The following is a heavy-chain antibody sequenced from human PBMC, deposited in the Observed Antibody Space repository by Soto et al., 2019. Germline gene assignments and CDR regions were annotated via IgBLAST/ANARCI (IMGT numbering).Heavy chain of an antibody. Sequence: EVQLVESGGGLVQPGGSLRLSCAASGFTFSSYWMHWVRHAPGKGLVWVSRINSDGSSTSYADSVKGRFTISRDNAKNTLYLQMNSLRAEDTAVYYCARGIPSDDYGMDVWGQGTTVTVSS. CDR2: INSDGSST. J-gene: IGHJ6*02. CDR3: ARGIPSDDYGMDV. CDR1: GFTFSSYW. V-gene: IGHV3-74*01. D-gene: IGHD2-21*02.